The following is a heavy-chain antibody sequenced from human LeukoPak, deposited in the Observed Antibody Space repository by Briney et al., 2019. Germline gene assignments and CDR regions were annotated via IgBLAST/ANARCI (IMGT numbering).Heavy chain of an antibody. CDR3: ARDAVIGIVGAADAFDI. D-gene: IGHD1-26*01. CDR2: IYYSGST. Sequence: PSETLSLTCTVSGGSISSSSYYWGWIRQPPGKGLEWIGSIYYSGSTYYNPSLKSRVTISVDTSKNQFSLKLSSVTAADTAVYYCARDAVIGIVGAADAFDIWGQGTMVTVSS. V-gene: IGHV4-39*07. CDR1: GGSISSSSYY. J-gene: IGHJ3*02.